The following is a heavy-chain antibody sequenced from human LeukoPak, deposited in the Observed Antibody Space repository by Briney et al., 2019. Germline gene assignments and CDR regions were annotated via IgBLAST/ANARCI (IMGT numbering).Heavy chain of an antibody. J-gene: IGHJ4*02. CDR3: ARGRGGTRYDFWSGYGYFDY. D-gene: IGHD3-3*01. Sequence: SETLSLTCAVYGGSFGGYYWSWIRQPPGKGLEWIGEINHSGSTNYNPSLKSRVTISVDTSKNQFSLKLSSVTAADTAVYYCARGRGGTRYDFWSGYGYFDYWGQGTLVTVSS. V-gene: IGHV4-34*01. CDR1: GGSFGGYY. CDR2: INHSGST.